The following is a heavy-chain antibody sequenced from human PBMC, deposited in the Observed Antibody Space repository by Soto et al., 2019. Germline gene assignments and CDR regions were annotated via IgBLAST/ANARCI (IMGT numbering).Heavy chain of an antibody. Sequence: GASVKVSCKASGYTFTSYYMHWVRQAPGQGLEWMGIINPSGGSTSYAQKFQGRVTMTRDTSTSTVYMELSSLRSEDTAVYYCARDFMGPAVVVPAAADYWGQGTLVTVSS. D-gene: IGHD2-2*01. CDR3: ARDFMGPAVVVPAAADY. V-gene: IGHV1-46*03. J-gene: IGHJ4*02. CDR2: INPSGGST. CDR1: GYTFTSYY.